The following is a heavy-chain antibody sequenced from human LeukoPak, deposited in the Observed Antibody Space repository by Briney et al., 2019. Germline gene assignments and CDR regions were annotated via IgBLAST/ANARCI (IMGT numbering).Heavy chain of an antibody. CDR3: ARGYYDFWSGYGY. CDR1: GFTFSSYA. CDR2: ISYDGSNK. V-gene: IGHV3-30-3*01. D-gene: IGHD3-3*01. Sequence: GRSLRLSCAASGFTFSSYAMHWVRQAPGKGLEWVAVISYDGSNKYYADSVKGRFTISRDNSKNTLYLQMNSLRAEDTAVYYCARGYYDFWSGYGYWGQGTLVTVSS. J-gene: IGHJ4*02.